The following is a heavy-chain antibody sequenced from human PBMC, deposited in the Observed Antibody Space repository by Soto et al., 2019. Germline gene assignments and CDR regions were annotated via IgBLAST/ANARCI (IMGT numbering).Heavy chain of an antibody. CDR3: ARHDGRSGGAFDI. V-gene: IGHV3-7*01. CDR1: EFTFSNYW. J-gene: IGHJ3*02. CDR2: IKQDGNEK. D-gene: IGHD3-16*01. Sequence: EVQLVESGGGLVQPGGSLRLSCVASEFTFSNYWMSWVRQAPGKGLEWVANIKQDGNEKYYVDSVKGRFTISRDNAKNSVYLQMNSPRADDTAVYYCARHDGRSGGAFDIWGQGTMVTVSS.